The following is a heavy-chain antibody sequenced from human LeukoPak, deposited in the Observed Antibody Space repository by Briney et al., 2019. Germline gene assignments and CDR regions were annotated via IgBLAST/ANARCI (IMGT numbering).Heavy chain of an antibody. Sequence: GGSLRLSCAASGFTFSAYSMNWVRQAPGKGLEWVSSISSSSSYIYYADSVKGRFTTSRDNAKNSLYLQMNSLRAEDTAVYYCAELGITMIGGVWGKGTTVTISS. V-gene: IGHV3-21*01. J-gene: IGHJ6*04. CDR3: AELGITMIGGV. CDR2: ISSSSSYI. D-gene: IGHD3-10*02. CDR1: GFTFSAYS.